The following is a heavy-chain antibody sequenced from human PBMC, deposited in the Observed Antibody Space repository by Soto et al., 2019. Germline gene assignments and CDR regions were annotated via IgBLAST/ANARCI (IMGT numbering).Heavy chain of an antibody. J-gene: IGHJ4*02. D-gene: IGHD2-8*01. Sequence: QLQLQESGPGLVKPSETLSLTCTVSGDSISSENYYCGWIRQPPGKGLEWIGSIYYTGSTYYNPSLLSRVTLSVDTSTSQFSLKLSSVTAADTAVYSCARHPGYAVPTVYATHYFNYWGQGILVTVSP. CDR3: ARHPGYAVPTVYATHYFNY. CDR2: IYYTGST. V-gene: IGHV4-39*01. CDR1: GDSISSENYY.